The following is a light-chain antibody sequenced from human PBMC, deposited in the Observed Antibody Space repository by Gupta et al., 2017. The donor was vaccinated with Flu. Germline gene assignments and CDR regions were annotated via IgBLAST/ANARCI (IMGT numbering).Light chain of an antibody. CDR1: PSVLYTSSNKNK. CDR3: QQYYGAPLT. V-gene: IGKV4-1*01. Sequence: CKSSPSVLYTSSNKNKLAWYQQKPGQTPKVLIYWASTRESGVPDRFSGGGSGTDFTLTISSLQAEDVAVYYCQQYYGAPLTFGGGTKVEIK. CDR2: WAS. J-gene: IGKJ4*01.